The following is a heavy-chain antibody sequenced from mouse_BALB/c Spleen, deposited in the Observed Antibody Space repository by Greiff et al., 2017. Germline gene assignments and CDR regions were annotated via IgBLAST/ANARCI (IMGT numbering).Heavy chain of an antibody. CDR3: ARGYYGRDLDY. D-gene: IGHD1-1*01. Sequence: QVQLQQSGPELVKPGASVKISCKASGYAFSSSWMNWVKQRPGQGLEWIGRIYPGDGDTNYNGKFKGKATLTADKSSSTAYMQLSSLTSVDSAVYFCARGYYGRDLDYWGQGTTLTVSS. CDR2: IYPGDGDT. J-gene: IGHJ2*01. CDR1: GYAFSSSW. V-gene: IGHV1-82*01.